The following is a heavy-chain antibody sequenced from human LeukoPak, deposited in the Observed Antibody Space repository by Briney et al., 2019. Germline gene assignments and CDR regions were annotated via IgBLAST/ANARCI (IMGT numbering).Heavy chain of an antibody. J-gene: IGHJ4*02. CDR2: ISSSSSCI. CDR3: ARVKSRGDYVFDY. D-gene: IGHD4-17*01. V-gene: IGHV3-21*01. Sequence: GGSLRLSCAASGFTFSSYSMNWVRQAPGKGLEWVSSISSSSSCIYYADSVKGRFTISRDNAKNSLYLQMNSLRAEDTAVYYCARVKSRGDYVFDYWGQGTLVTVSS. CDR1: GFTFSSYS.